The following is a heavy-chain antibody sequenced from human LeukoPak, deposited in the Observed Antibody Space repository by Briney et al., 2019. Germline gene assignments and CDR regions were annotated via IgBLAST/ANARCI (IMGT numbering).Heavy chain of an antibody. J-gene: IGHJ4*02. D-gene: IGHD4-17*01. CDR2: IYTSGST. CDR1: GGSISSASYY. CDR3: ARETTVTTAFDY. V-gene: IGHV4-61*02. Sequence: PSETLSLTCTVSGGSISSASYYWSWIRQPAGKGLEWIGRIYTSGSTNYNPSLKSRVTISVDTSKNQFSLKLSSVTAADTAVYYCARETTVTTAFDYWGQGTLVTVSS.